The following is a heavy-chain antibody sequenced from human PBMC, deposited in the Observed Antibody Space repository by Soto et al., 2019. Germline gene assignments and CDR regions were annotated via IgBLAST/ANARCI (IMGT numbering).Heavy chain of an antibody. D-gene: IGHD1-20*01. CDR2: IIPVFGTT. CDR1: GGSFSTYA. Sequence: QVHLVQSGAEVKKPGSSVKVSCKASGGSFSTYAIDWVRQAPGQGLEWMGGIIPVFGTTTYAQEFQGRITITADESTSTAYMQLSSLRSEDTVVYYCARDNNANNFPFFFDSWGQGTLVNVSS. CDR3: ARDNNANNFPFFFDS. J-gene: IGHJ4*02. V-gene: IGHV1-69*01.